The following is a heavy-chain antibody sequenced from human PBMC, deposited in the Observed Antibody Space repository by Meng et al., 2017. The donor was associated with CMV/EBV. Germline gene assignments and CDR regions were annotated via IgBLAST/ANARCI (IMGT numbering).Heavy chain of an antibody. V-gene: IGHV3-21*01. CDR1: GFTFSSYN. J-gene: IGHJ6*02. D-gene: IGHD1-14*01. Sequence: GGSLRLSCAASGFTFSSYNMNWVRQAPGKGLEWVSSITGSSSYIYYADSVKGRFTISRDNAKNSLYLQMNSLRAEDTAVYYCARVVSGGITSNHYYGMDVWGQGTTVTVSS. CDR3: ARVVSGGITSNHYYGMDV. CDR2: ITGSSSYI.